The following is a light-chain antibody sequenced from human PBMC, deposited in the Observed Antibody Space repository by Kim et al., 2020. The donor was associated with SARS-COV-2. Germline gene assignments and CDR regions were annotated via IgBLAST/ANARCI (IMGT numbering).Light chain of an antibody. Sequence: DIQMTQSPSTLSASVGDRVTITCRASQRISHRLAWYQQKPGKAPKLLIYKASNLESGVPSRFSGSGSGTEFTLTISSLQPDDFATYYCQQYNSFPWTFGQGTKVDIK. CDR2: KAS. CDR3: QQYNSFPWT. V-gene: IGKV1-5*03. CDR1: QRISHR. J-gene: IGKJ1*01.